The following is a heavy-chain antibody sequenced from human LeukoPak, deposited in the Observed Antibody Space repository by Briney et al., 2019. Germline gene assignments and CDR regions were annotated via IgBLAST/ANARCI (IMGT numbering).Heavy chain of an antibody. CDR1: GGSISSSSYY. D-gene: IGHD6-19*01. V-gene: IGHV4-39*07. CDR2: IYYSGST. CDR3: ARDLAGSPDY. J-gene: IGHJ4*02. Sequence: SETLSLTCTVSGGSISSSSYYWGWIRQSPGKGLEWIGSIYYSGSTYYNPSLKSRVTISVDTSKNQFSLKLSSVTAADTAVYYCARDLAGSPDYWGQGTLVTVSS.